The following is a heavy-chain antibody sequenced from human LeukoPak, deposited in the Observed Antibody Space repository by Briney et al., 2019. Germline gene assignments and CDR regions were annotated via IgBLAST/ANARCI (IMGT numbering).Heavy chain of an antibody. D-gene: IGHD6-19*01. Sequence: GGSLRLSCAAPGFTFSSYGMHWVRQAPGKGLEWVAFIRYDGSNKYYADSVKGRFTISRDNSKNTLYLQMNSLRAEDTAVYYCAKDLGWDPRHFDYWGQGTLVTVSS. CDR1: GFTFSSYG. V-gene: IGHV3-30*02. J-gene: IGHJ4*02. CDR3: AKDLGWDPRHFDY. CDR2: IRYDGSNK.